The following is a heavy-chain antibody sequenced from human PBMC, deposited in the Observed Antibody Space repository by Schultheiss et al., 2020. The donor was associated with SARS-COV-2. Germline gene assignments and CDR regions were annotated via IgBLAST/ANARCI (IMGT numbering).Heavy chain of an antibody. CDR1: GFTFSSYA. D-gene: IGHD2-2*01. CDR3: AKTSTYYYGMDV. J-gene: IGHJ6*02. CDR2: INSDGSST. V-gene: IGHV3-23*01. Sequence: GGSLRLSCAASGFTFSSYAMSWVRQAPGKGLVWVSRINSDGSSTSYADSVKGRFTISRDNSKNTLYLQMNSLRAEDTAVYYCAKTSTYYYGMDVWGQGTTVTVSS.